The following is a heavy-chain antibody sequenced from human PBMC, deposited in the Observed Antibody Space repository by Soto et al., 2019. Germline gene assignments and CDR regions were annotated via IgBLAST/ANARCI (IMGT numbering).Heavy chain of an antibody. J-gene: IGHJ4*02. V-gene: IGHV3-21*06. Sequence: GGSLRLSCAASGFTFTRYIMNWVRQSPGKGLEWVSSISSTTNYIYYGDSMKGRFTISRDNAKNSLYQEMNSLRAEDTAVYYCARESEDLTSNFDYWGQGTLVTVSS. CDR2: ISSTTNYI. CDR1: GFTFTRYI. CDR3: ARESEDLTSNFDY.